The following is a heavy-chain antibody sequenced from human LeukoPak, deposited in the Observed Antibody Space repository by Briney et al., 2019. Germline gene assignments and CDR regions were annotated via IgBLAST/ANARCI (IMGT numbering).Heavy chain of an antibody. CDR2: IYSGGST. Sequence: PGGSLRLSCAASGFTVSSNYMSWVRQAPGKGLEWVSVIYSGGSTYYADSVKGRFTISRDNSKNTLYLQMNSLRAEDTAVYYCARSSSNGDYYYYMDVWGKGTTVTISS. CDR1: GFTVSSNY. D-gene: IGHD4-17*01. V-gene: IGHV3-53*01. CDR3: ARSSSNGDYYYYMDV. J-gene: IGHJ6*03.